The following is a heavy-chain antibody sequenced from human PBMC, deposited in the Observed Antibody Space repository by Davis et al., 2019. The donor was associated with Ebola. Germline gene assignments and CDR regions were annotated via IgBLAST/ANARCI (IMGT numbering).Heavy chain of an antibody. CDR1: GFTFSSCA. CDR3: ARVVSGY. V-gene: IGHV3-7*03. Sequence: GESLKISCSASGFTFSSCAMSWVRQAPGKGLEWVATIKKDGIQKYYVDSVKGRFIISRDNAKNSLYLQMNSLRDEDTAVYYCARVVSGYWGQGLLVTVSS. CDR2: IKKDGIQK. D-gene: IGHD6-19*01. J-gene: IGHJ4*02.